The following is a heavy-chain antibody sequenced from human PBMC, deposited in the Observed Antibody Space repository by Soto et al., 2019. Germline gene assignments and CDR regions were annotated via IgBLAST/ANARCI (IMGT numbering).Heavy chain of an antibody. Sequence: SETLSLTCTVSGGSISSYYWSWVRQPPGKGLGWIGYIYYSGSTNYNTSLKSRVTISVDTSKNQVSLKLSSVTTADTAVYYCARRYGGNFDYWGQGTLVTV. CDR3: ARRYGGNFDY. V-gene: IGHV4-59*01. CDR1: GGSISSYY. J-gene: IGHJ4*02. D-gene: IGHD1-26*01. CDR2: IYYSGST.